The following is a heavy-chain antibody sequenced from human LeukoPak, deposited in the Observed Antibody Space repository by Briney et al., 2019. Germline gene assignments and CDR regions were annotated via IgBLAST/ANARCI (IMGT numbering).Heavy chain of an antibody. CDR1: GFTFTSYP. V-gene: IGHV3-23*01. CDR3: AKGVHDSSGYNFDY. D-gene: IGHD3-22*01. CDR2: INGDRT. J-gene: IGHJ4*02. Sequence: PGGSLRLSCAASGFTFTSYPLSWVRQAPGMGLEWVSSINGDRTYYADSVMGRFTISRDNSKNTLYLQMNSLRAEDTAVYYCAKGVHDSSGYNFDYWGQGTLVTVSS.